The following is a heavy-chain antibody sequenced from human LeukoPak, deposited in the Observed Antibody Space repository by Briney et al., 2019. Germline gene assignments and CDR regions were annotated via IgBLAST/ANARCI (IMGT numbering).Heavy chain of an antibody. V-gene: IGHV4-4*02. CDR1: GGSISSSNW. CDR3: ARRDIVVVVAATPDAFDI. D-gene: IGHD2-15*01. Sequence: SGTLSLTCAVSGGSISSSNWWSWVRQPPGKGLEWIGEIYHSGNTNYNPSLKSRVTISVDKSKNQFSLKLSSVTAADTAVYYCARRDIVVVVAATPDAFDIWGQGTMVTVSS. CDR2: IYHSGNT. J-gene: IGHJ3*02.